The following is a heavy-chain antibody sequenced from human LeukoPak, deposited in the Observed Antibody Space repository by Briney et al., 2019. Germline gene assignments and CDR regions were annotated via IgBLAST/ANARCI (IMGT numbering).Heavy chain of an antibody. V-gene: IGHV4-59*01. CDR2: IHYSGTT. CDR1: GGSISAYY. CDR3: ARFGTSSSRFFDQ. D-gene: IGHD6-6*01. J-gene: IGHJ4*02. Sequence: SETLSLTCTVSGGSISAYYWSWIRQPPGKRLEWIGYIHYSGTTNYYPSLKSRVTIALDTSKNQFSLKLNSVTAADTAVYYCARFGTSSSRFFDQWGQGTLVTVSS.